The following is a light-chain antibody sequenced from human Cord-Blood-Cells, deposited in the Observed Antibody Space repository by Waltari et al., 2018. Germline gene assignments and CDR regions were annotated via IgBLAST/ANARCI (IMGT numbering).Light chain of an antibody. Sequence: QSVLTQPPSASGTPGQRVTISCSGSSSTIGSNSVYCYQQPPGTAPKLLIYRNNQRPSGVPDRFSGSKSGTSASLAISGLRSEDEADYYCAAWDDSLSGWVFGGGTKLTVL. V-gene: IGLV1-47*01. J-gene: IGLJ3*02. CDR3: AAWDDSLSGWV. CDR2: RNN. CDR1: SSTIGSNS.